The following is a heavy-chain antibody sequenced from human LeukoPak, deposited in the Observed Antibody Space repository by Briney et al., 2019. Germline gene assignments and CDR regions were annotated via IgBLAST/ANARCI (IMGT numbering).Heavy chain of an antibody. CDR2: IYYSGST. Sequence: SQTLSLTCTVSGGSISSGDYYWSWIRQPPGKGLEWIGYIYYSGSTYYNPSLKSRVTISVDTYKNQFSLKLSSVTAADTAVYYCARDSRLVGGLDYWGQGTLVTVSS. CDR1: GGSISSGDYY. D-gene: IGHD2-15*01. J-gene: IGHJ4*02. V-gene: IGHV4-30-4*01. CDR3: ARDSRLVGGLDY.